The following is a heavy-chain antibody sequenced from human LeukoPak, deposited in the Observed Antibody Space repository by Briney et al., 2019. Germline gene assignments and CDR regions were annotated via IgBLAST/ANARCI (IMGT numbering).Heavy chain of an antibody. J-gene: IGHJ4*02. CDR1: GFTFSSYW. CDR2: ISSSSSYI. Sequence: PGGSLRLSCAASGFTFSSYWMSWVRQAPGKGLEWVSSISSSSSYIYYADSVKGRFTISRDNAKNSLYLQMNSLRAEDTAVYYCARAFGEQQLVYFDHWGQGTLVTVSS. V-gene: IGHV3-21*01. D-gene: IGHD6-13*01. CDR3: ARAFGEQQLVYFDH.